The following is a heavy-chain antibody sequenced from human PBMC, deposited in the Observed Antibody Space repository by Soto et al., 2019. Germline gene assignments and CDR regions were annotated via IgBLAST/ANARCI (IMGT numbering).Heavy chain of an antibody. CDR1: GFTFSSYG. CDR2: ISYDGSNK. CDR3: AKESYSYGTFDY. D-gene: IGHD5-18*01. Sequence: PGGSLRLSCAASGFTFSSYGMHWVRQAPGKGLEWVAVISYDGSNKYYADSVKGRFTISRDNSKNTLYLQMNSLRAEDTAVYYCAKESYSYGTFDYWGQGTLVTVSS. J-gene: IGHJ4*02. V-gene: IGHV3-30*18.